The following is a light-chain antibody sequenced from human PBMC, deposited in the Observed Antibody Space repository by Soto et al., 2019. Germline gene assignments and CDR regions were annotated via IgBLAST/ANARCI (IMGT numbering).Light chain of an antibody. CDR2: KAS. Sequence: DIQMPQSPSTLSISVADRFTITCLASQTISSWLAWYQHKPGKAPKLLIYKASTLKSGVPSRFSGSGSGTEFTLTISGLQPDDFATYYCQHYNSYSEAFGQGTKVDI. J-gene: IGKJ1*01. CDR1: QTISSW. V-gene: IGKV1-5*03. CDR3: QHYNSYSEA.